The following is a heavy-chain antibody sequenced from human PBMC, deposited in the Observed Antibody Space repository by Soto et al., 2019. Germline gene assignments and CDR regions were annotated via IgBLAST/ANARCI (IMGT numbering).Heavy chain of an antibody. V-gene: IGHV4-31*03. CDR3: ARTDAYNSSFFDS. J-gene: IGHJ4*02. Sequence: QVQLQEMGPGLVKPSQTLTITCTVSGVSVNSAYWSWIRQLPGKGLEWMGNIYHTGRTFYNPSLKSRVAISIDTSKPLFSLKVRSVTAADTAVYYCARTDAYNSSFFDSWGQGTVVTVSS. CDR1: GVSVNSAY. D-gene: IGHD6-6*01. CDR2: IYHTGRT.